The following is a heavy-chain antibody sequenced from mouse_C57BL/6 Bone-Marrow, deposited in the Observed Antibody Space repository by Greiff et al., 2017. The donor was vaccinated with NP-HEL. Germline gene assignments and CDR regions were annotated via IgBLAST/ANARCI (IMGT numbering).Heavy chain of an antibody. CDR1: GYSITSGYY. J-gene: IGHJ2*01. D-gene: IGHD1-1*01. CDR3: AREGILYYYGSSYDYFDY. V-gene: IGHV3-6*01. Sequence: EVQRVESGPGLVKPSQSLSLTCSVTGYSITSGYYWNWIRQFPGNKLEWMGYISYDGSNNYNPSLKNRISITRDTSKNQFFLKLNSVTTEDTATYYCAREGILYYYGSSYDYFDYWGQGTTLTVSS. CDR2: ISYDGSN.